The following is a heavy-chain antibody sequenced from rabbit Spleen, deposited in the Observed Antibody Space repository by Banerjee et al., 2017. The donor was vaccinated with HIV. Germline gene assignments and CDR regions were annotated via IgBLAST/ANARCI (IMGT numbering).Heavy chain of an antibody. V-gene: IGHV1S45*01. J-gene: IGHJ4*01. CDR1: GFSFSSDYY. CDR3: ARDLSSVVGWNFNL. Sequence: QQQLEESGGGLVKPGGTLTLTCTASGFSFSSDYYMCWVRQAPGKGLECIACIYGGSSGSTYYASWAKGRFTISRTSSTTVTLRMTSLTAADTATYFCARDLSSVVGWNFNLWGPGTLVTVS. CDR2: IYGGSSGST. D-gene: IGHD1-1*01.